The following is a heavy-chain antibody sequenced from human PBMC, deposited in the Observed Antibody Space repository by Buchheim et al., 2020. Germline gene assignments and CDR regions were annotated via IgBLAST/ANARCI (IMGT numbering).Heavy chain of an antibody. V-gene: IGHV1-69*01. D-gene: IGHD2-15*01. Sequence: QVQLVQSGAEVKKPGASVKVSCKASGGTFSSYAISWVRQAPGQGLEWMGGIIPIFGTANYAQKFQGRVTITADESTSTAYMELSSLRSEDTAVYYCAREVFGCSGGSCYSFGWFDPWGQGTL. CDR1: GGTFSSYA. J-gene: IGHJ5*02. CDR3: AREVFGCSGGSCYSFGWFDP. CDR2: IIPIFGTA.